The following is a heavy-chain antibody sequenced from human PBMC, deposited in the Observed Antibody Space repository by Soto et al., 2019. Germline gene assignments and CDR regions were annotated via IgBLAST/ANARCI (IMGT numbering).Heavy chain of an antibody. D-gene: IGHD6-13*01. CDR2: ISYDGSNK. V-gene: IGHV3-30-3*01. Sequence: GGSLRLSCAASGFTFSSYAMHWVRQAPGKGLEWVAVISYDGSNKYYADSVKGRFTISRDNSKNTLYLQMNSLRAEDTAVYYCARDRRAAAGIGDYWGQGTLVTVSS. CDR1: GFTFSSYA. J-gene: IGHJ4*02. CDR3: ARDRRAAAGIGDY.